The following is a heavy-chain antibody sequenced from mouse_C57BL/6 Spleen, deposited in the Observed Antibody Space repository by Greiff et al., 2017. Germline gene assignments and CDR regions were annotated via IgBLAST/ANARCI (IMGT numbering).Heavy chain of an antibody. CDR1: GYTFTSYW. J-gene: IGHJ3*01. CDR2: IDPSDSET. D-gene: IGHD1-1*01. CDR3: ARSHSYGSSLFAY. V-gene: IGHV1-52*01. Sequence: QVQLQQPGAELVRPGSSVKLSCKASGYTFTSYWMHWVKQRPIQGLEWIGNIDPSDSETHYNQKFKDKATLTVDKSSSTAYMQLSSLTSEDSAVYYGARSHSYGSSLFAYWGQGTLVTVSA.